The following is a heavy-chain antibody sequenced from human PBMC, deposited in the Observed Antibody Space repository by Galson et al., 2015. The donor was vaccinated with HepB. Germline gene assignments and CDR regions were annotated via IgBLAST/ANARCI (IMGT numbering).Heavy chain of an antibody. CDR3: ASEDRGALGGMDV. D-gene: IGHD1-14*01. CDR2: IIPILGIA. J-gene: IGHJ6*02. V-gene: IGHV1-69*04. CDR1: GGTFSSYA. Sequence: SVKVSCKASGGTFSSYAISWVRQAPGQGLEWMGRIIPILGIANYAQKFQGRVTITADKSTSTAYMELSSLRSEDTAVYYCASEDRGALGGMDVWGQGTTVTVSS.